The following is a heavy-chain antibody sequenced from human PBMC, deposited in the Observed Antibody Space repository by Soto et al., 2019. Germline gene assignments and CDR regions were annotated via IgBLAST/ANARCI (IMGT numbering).Heavy chain of an antibody. CDR2: IYYSGST. CDR1: GGSISPYY. CDR3: ARDDYTNYLGY. Sequence: SETLSLACTVSGGSISPYYWTWIRQPPGKGLEWIGHIYYSGSTNYNPSLKSRVTISVDTSKNQFSLKLSSVTAADTAVYYCARDDYTNYLGYWGQGTLVTAPQ. D-gene: IGHD4-4*01. V-gene: IGHV4-59*01. J-gene: IGHJ4*02.